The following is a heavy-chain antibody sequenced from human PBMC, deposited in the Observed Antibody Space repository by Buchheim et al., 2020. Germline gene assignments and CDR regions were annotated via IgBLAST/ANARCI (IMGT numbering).Heavy chain of an antibody. CDR2: VYFSGST. V-gene: IGHV4-61*01. J-gene: IGHJ6*02. CDR3: ARGAVGSRLTIYYYYGLDV. CDR1: GGSVSRGNYY. Sequence: QVQLQESGSGLVRVLETLSLNCTVSGGSVSRGNYYWSWLRQSPGKGLEWIGSVYFSGSTTYNPSLKSRATISLDTSKNQFSLDLSVVTAADTAVYFCARGAVGSRLTIYYYYGLDVWGRGT. D-gene: IGHD6-13*01.